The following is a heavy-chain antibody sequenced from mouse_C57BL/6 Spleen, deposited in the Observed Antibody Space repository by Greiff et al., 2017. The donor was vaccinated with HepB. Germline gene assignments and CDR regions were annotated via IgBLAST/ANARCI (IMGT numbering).Heavy chain of an antibody. CDR2: IYPGSGST. CDR3: ARGPHYYGYDAGYAMDY. Sequence: QVQLQQSGAELVKPGASVKMSCKASGYTFTSYWITWVKQRPGQGLEWIGDIYPGSGSTNYNEKFKSKATLTVDTSSSTAYMQLSSLTSEDSAVYYCARGPHYYGYDAGYAMDYWGQGTSVTVSS. V-gene: IGHV1-55*01. D-gene: IGHD2-2*01. CDR1: GYTFTSYW. J-gene: IGHJ4*01.